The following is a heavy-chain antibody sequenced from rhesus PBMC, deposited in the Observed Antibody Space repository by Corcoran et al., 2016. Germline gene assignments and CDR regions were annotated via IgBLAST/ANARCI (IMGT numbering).Heavy chain of an antibody. J-gene: IGHJ3*01. V-gene: IGHV1-198*02. CDR3: ARGGSWNPDAFDF. Sequence: QVQLVQSGAEVKKPGASVKVSCKASGFTFGSYAISWVRQAPGQGLEWMGVIIPLVGVTNTAEKVQGRVTITAETSTSTAYMELSSLRSEDTAVHYCARGGSWNPDAFDFWGQGLRVTVSS. CDR1: GFTFGSYA. D-gene: IGHD6-25*01. CDR2: IIPLVGVT.